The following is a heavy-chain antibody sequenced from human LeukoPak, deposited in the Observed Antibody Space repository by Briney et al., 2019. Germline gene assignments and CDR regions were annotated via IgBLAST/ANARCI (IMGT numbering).Heavy chain of an antibody. V-gene: IGHV3-23*01. Sequence: GGSLRLSCAAFGFTFSSYAMNWVRQAPGKGLEWVSIISGSGDNTYYTDSVKGRFTISRDNSKNTLFLQMNSLRAEDTAFYYCAKTQGYDILTGPIFDFWGQGTLVTVSS. CDR1: GFTFSSYA. CDR3: AKTQGYDILTGPIFDF. D-gene: IGHD3-9*01. J-gene: IGHJ4*02. CDR2: ISGSGDNT.